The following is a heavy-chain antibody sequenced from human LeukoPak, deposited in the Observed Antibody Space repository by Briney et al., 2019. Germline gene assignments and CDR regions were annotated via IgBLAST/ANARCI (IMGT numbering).Heavy chain of an antibody. V-gene: IGHV3-48*04. J-gene: IGHJ4*02. D-gene: IGHD6-19*01. Sequence: QSGGSLRLSCAASGITFSSYSMNWVRQAPGKGLEWISYLSSDNYTIYYADSVQGRFTISRDNAKNSLYLQMNSLRAEDTAVYYCARDARIAVAGSSPASSDYWGQGTLVTVSA. CDR1: GITFSSYS. CDR3: ARDARIAVAGSSPASSDY. CDR2: LSSDNYTI.